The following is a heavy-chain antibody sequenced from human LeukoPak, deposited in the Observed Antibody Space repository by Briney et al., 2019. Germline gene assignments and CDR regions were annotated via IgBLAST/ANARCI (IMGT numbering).Heavy chain of an antibody. V-gene: IGHV1-8*03. D-gene: IGHD2-8*01. CDR3: AGSLGYCTSNVCYLKY. CDR2: MNPNSGNT. CDR1: GHTFTSFD. Sequence: ASVKVSCKASGHTFTSFDINWVRQATGQGLEWMGWMNPNSGNTGYAQKFQGRVTITRNTSISTAYMELSSLRSEDTAVYYCAGSLGYCTSNVCYLKYWGQGTLVTVSS. J-gene: IGHJ4*02.